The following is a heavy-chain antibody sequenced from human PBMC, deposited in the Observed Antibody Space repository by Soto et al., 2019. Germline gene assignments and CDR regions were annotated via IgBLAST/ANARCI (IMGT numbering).Heavy chain of an antibody. Sequence: EVQLMESGGGLVQPGGSLRLSCAASGFTFSDYAMSWLRQAPGTGLEWVSAISGAGNSASHPSSVQGRFVISRDNSKNTLFLQMNSLRAEDTGAYYCAKNDCGDTTCQVIDHWGQGTLVTVSS. CDR3: AKNDCGDTTCQVIDH. CDR2: ISGAGNSA. V-gene: IGHV3-23*01. D-gene: IGHD2-21*01. J-gene: IGHJ4*02. CDR1: GFTFSDYA.